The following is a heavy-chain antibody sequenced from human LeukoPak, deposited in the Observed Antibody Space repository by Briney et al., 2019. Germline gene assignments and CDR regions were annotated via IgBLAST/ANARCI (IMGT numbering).Heavy chain of an antibody. D-gene: IGHD3-10*01. CDR2: ITSSGTYI. Sequence: GGSLRLSCATSGFTFNNYNMNWVRQAPGRALEWVSSITSSGTYIFYADSVKGRFTISRDNAKNTLYLEVISLTAEDTAVYYCAKDDAWLRFGEWSQGTLVTVSS. CDR3: AKDDAWLRFGE. J-gene: IGHJ4*02. CDR1: GFTFNNYN. V-gene: IGHV3-21*04.